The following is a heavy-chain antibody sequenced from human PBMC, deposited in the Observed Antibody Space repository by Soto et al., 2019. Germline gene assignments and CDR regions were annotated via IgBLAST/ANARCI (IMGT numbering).Heavy chain of an antibody. V-gene: IGHV3-21*01. CDR2: ISSSSSYI. CDR3: ARAYSRDNTYYMEV. CDR1: GFTFSSYA. Sequence: GGSLRLSCAASGFTFSSYAMSWVRQAPGKGLEWVSSISSSSSYIYYADSVKGRFTISRDNAKNSLYLQMNSLRAEDTAVYYCARAYSRDNTYYMEVWGKGTTVTVSS. J-gene: IGHJ6*03. D-gene: IGHD6-13*01.